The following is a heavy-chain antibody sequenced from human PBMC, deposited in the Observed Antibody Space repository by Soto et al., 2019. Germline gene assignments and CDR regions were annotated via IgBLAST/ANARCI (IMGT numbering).Heavy chain of an antibody. V-gene: IGHV3-33*01. D-gene: IGHD2-2*01. CDR3: ARDQGYCSSTSCYRPYGMDV. Sequence: QVQLVESGGGVVQPGRSLRLSCAASGFTFSSYGMHWVRQAPGEGLEWVAVIWYDGSNKYYADSVKGRFTISRDNSKNTLYLQMNSLRAEDTAVYYCARDQGYCSSTSCYRPYGMDVWGQGTTVTVSS. J-gene: IGHJ6*02. CDR2: IWYDGSNK. CDR1: GFTFSSYG.